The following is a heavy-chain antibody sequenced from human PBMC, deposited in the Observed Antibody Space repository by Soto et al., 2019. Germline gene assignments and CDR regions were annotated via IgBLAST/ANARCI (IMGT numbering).Heavy chain of an antibody. CDR3: ARHPSYGSGSHLDY. Sequence: SETLSLTCTVSGGSISSYYWSWIRQPPGKGLEWIGYIYYSGSTNYNPSLKSRVTISVDTSKNQFSLKLSSVTAADTAVYYCARHPSYGSGSHLDYWGQGTLVTVSS. CDR2: IYYSGST. J-gene: IGHJ4*02. V-gene: IGHV4-59*08. CDR1: GGSISSYY. D-gene: IGHD3-10*01.